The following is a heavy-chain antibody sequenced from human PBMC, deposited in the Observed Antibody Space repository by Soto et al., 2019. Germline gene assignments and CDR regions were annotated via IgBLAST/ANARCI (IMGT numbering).Heavy chain of an antibody. CDR3: TTAGEQLGGFDY. Sequence: EVQLVESGGGLVKPGGSLRLSCAASGFTFSNAWMNWVRQAPGKGLEWVGRIKSKTDGGTTDYAAPVKGRFTISRDDSKNTLYLQMNRLKSEDTAVYYCTTAGEQLGGFDYWGQGTLVTVSS. CDR2: IKSKTDGGTT. D-gene: IGHD6-6*01. CDR1: GFTFSNAW. J-gene: IGHJ4*02. V-gene: IGHV3-15*07.